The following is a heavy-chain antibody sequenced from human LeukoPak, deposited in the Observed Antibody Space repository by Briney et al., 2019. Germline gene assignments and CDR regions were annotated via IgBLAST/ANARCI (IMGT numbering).Heavy chain of an antibody. Sequence: PGGSLRRSCAASGFTFNSYAMSWVRQAPGKGLEWVSAISGSGGSTYYADSVKGRFTISRDNSKNTLYLQMNSLRAEDTAVYYCAKYPDYYDSSGYYFGWGQGTMVTVSS. CDR3: AKYPDYYDSSGYYFG. CDR1: GFTFNSYA. D-gene: IGHD3-22*01. CDR2: ISGSGGST. V-gene: IGHV3-23*01. J-gene: IGHJ3*01.